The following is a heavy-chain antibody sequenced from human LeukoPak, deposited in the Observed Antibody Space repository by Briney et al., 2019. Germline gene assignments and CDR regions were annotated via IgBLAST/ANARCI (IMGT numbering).Heavy chain of an antibody. J-gene: IGHJ4*02. CDR3: APACSGGSCSTFDY. CDR1: GYTFTCYY. D-gene: IGHD2-15*01. Sequence: ASVKVSCKASGYTFTCYYMHWVRQAPGQGLEWMGRINPNSGGTNYAQKFQGRVTMTRDTSISTAYMELSRLRSDDTAVYYCAPACSGGSCSTFDYWGQGTLVTVSS. CDR2: INPNSGGT. V-gene: IGHV1-2*06.